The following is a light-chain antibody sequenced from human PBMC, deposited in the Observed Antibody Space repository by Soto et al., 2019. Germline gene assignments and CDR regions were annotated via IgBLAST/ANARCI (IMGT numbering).Light chain of an antibody. V-gene: IGKV3-11*01. J-gene: IGKJ1*01. Sequence: EIVLTQSPATLSLSPGERAALSYSASQSVSSFLAWYPHKPGQAPRLLIYDASNRSTGIAARFIGSGSGTDFTLTISSLEPDDSAFYYCQQRSNCWTFGQGTKVEIK. CDR1: QSVSSF. CDR3: QQRSNCWT. CDR2: DAS.